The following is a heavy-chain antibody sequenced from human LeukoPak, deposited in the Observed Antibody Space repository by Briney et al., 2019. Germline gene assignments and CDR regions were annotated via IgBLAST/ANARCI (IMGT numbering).Heavy chain of an antibody. CDR2: ISYDGSNK. Sequence: GASLRLSCAASGFTFSSYAMHWVRQAPGKGLEWVAVISYDGSNKYYADSVKGRFTISRDNSKNTLYLQMNSLRAEDTAVYYCARDRWKFDYWGQGTLVTVSS. V-gene: IGHV3-30-3*01. J-gene: IGHJ4*02. D-gene: IGHD1-1*01. CDR3: ARDRWKFDY. CDR1: GFTFSSYA.